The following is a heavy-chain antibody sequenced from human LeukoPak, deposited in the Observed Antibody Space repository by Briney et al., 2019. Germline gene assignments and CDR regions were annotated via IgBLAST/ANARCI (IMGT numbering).Heavy chain of an antibody. CDR3: ARGPGEGGSSGYYYGKPEDPAEYYFDY. J-gene: IGHJ4*02. CDR2: INPSGGRT. CDR1: GYTFTSYY. V-gene: IGHV1-46*01. Sequence: ASVKVSCKTSGYTFTSYYMHWVRQAPGQGLEWMGIINPSGGRTSYAQKFQGRVTMTRDMSTSTVYMELSSLRSEDTAVYYCARGPGEGGSSGYYYGKPEDPAEYYFDYWGQGTLVTVSS. D-gene: IGHD3-22*01.